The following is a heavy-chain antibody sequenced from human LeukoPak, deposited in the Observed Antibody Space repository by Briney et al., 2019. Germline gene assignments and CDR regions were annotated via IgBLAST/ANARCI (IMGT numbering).Heavy chain of an antibody. CDR3: ARGNTEIRSFDY. CDR1: GDSVSSNSAA. V-gene: IGHV6-1*01. CDR2: TYYRSKWYN. Sequence: SQTLSLTCAISGDSVSSNSAAWNWIRQSPSRGLEWLGRTYYRSKWYNDYAVSVKSRITFKPDTSKNQFSLQLTSVTPEDTAVYYCARGNTEIRSFDYWGQGTLVTVSS. J-gene: IGHJ4*02. D-gene: IGHD5-18*01.